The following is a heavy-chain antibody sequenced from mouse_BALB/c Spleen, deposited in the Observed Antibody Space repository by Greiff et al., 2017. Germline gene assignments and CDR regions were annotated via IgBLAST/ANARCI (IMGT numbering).Heavy chain of an antibody. Sequence: QAQLKESGPGLVAPSQSLSITCTVSGFSLTGYGVNWVRQPPGKGLEWLGMIWGDGSTDYNSALKSRLSISKDNSKSQVFLKMNSLQTDDTARYYCARDGNYYAMDYWGQGTSVTVSS. D-gene: IGHD2-1*01. V-gene: IGHV2-6-7*01. CDR1: GFSLTGYG. CDR2: IWGDGST. CDR3: ARDGNYYAMDY. J-gene: IGHJ4*01.